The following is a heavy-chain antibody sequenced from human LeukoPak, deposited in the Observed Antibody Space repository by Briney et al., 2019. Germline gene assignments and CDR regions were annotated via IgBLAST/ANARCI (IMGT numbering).Heavy chain of an antibody. Sequence: PSETLSLTCAVYGGSFSGYYWSWIRQPPGKGLEWIGEINHSGSTNYNPSLKSRVTISVDTSKNQFSLKLSSVTAADTAVYYCARSRPIFGVVTLDYWGQGTLVTVSS. D-gene: IGHD3-3*01. CDR3: ARSRPIFGVVTLDY. CDR2: INHSGST. CDR1: GGSFSGYY. V-gene: IGHV4-34*01. J-gene: IGHJ4*02.